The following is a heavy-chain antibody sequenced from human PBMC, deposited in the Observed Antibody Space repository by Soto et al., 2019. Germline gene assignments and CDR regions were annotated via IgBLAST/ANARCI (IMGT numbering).Heavy chain of an antibody. CDR3: ARGSSGYSSTWYNY. D-gene: IGHD6-13*01. J-gene: IGHJ4*02. V-gene: IGHV4-59*08. Sequence: QVHLQESGPGLVKPSETLSLTCTVSGGSISGFYWSWIRQPPGKGLEWIGYMYNSGITTYNPSLKRRVSMSIDTSKNQFSLNLYSVTAADTAVYYCARGSSGYSSTWYNYWGQGTLVIVSS. CDR1: GGSISGFY. CDR2: MYNSGIT.